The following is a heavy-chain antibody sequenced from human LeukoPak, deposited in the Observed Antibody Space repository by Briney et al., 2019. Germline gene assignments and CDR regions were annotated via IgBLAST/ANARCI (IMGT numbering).Heavy chain of an antibody. Sequence: GGSLRLSCAASGFTFSSYAMSWVRQAPGKGLEWVSAISGSGGSTYYADSVKGRFTISRDNSKNTLYLQMNSLRAEDTAVYYCAKALDMVVGVGDAFDIWGQGTMVTVSS. V-gene: IGHV3-23*01. J-gene: IGHJ3*02. D-gene: IGHD2-15*01. CDR2: ISGSGGST. CDR1: GFTFSSYA. CDR3: AKALDMVVGVGDAFDI.